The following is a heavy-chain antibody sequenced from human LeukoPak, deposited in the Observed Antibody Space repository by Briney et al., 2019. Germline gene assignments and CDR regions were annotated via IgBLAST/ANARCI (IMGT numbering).Heavy chain of an antibody. CDR3: ARIRRIAAAGKGYYCYGMDV. CDR2: ISAYNGNT. J-gene: IGHJ6*04. Sequence: ASVKVSCKASGYTFTSYGISWVRQAPGQGLEWMGWISAYNGNTNYAQKLQGRVTMTTDTSTSTAYMELRSLRSDDTAVYYCARIRRIAAAGKGYYCYGMDVWGRGTTVTVSS. V-gene: IGHV1-18*04. CDR1: GYTFTSYG. D-gene: IGHD6-13*01.